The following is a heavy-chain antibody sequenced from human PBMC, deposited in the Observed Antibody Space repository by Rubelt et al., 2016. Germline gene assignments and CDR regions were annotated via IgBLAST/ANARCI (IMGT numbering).Heavy chain of an antibody. CDR2: IYYSGST. CDR1: GGSISSSSYY. Sequence: QLQLQESGPGLVKPSETLSLTCTVSGGSISSSSYYWGWIRQPPGKGLEWIGSIYYSGSTYYNPSLKCRVTIAVETPKNQFSPKLSSVTAADTAVDYCARWPSGAYYFDFWGQGTLVTVSS. V-gene: IGHV4-39*07. D-gene: IGHD3-10*01. CDR3: ARWPSGAYYFDF. J-gene: IGHJ4*02.